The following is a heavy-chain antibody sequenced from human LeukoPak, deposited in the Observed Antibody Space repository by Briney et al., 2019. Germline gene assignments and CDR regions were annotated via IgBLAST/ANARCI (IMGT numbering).Heavy chain of an antibody. CDR2: IRRNGGST. V-gene: IGHV3-64D*09. CDR1: GFTFSTYG. CDR3: VKVAHCTGGSCSLWAASDN. J-gene: IGHJ4*02. D-gene: IGHD2-15*01. Sequence: GGSLRLSCSASGFTFSTYGFHWVRQSPGKGRECVSAIRRNGGSTNYADSVEERFTISRENSKNTLFLQTNSLSIDDRAIYQCVKVAHCTGGSCSLWAASDNWGQGALVTVSS.